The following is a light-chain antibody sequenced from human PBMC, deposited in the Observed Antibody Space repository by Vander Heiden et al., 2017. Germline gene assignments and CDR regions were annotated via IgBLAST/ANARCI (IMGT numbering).Light chain of an antibody. J-gene: IGLJ2*01. CDR3: CAYAGSSSVI. V-gene: IGLV2-23*02. Sequence: QSAPTQPASVSAAPGPCTTSCCPGTSSDVGTYYLVSWNQQRPGKAPKLMIYEVSKRPSGVSNRFSGSKSGNTASLTIPGLQADDEADYYCCAYAGSSSVIFGGGTKVTVL. CDR2: EVS. CDR1: SSDVGTYYL.